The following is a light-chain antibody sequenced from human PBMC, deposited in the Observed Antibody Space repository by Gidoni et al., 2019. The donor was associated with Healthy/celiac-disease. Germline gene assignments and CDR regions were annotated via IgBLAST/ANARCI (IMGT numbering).Light chain of an antibody. CDR1: SSNIGSNT. CDR2: SNN. CDR3: AAWDDSLNGFWV. V-gene: IGLV1-44*01. J-gene: IGLJ3*02. Sequence: QSVLTQPPSASGTPGQRVTISCSGSSSNIGSNTVNWYQQLPGTAPKLLIHSNNQRPSGVPDRFSGSKSGTSASLAISGLQSEDEADYYCAAWDDSLNGFWVFGGGTKLTVL.